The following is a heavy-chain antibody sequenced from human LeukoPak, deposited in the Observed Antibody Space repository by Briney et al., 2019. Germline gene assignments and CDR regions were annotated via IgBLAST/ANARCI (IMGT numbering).Heavy chain of an antibody. V-gene: IGHV4-31*03. CDR1: GGSISSGGYY. J-gene: IGHJ6*02. D-gene: IGHD2-2*01. CDR3: ARDRGIVIEPAVYGMDV. CDR2: IYYSGST. Sequence: PSETLSLTCTVSGGSISSGGYYWSWIRQHPGKGLEWIGYIYYSGSTYYNPSLKSRVTISVDTSKNQFSLKLSSVTAADTAVCYCARDRGIVIEPAVYGMDVWGQGTTVTVSS.